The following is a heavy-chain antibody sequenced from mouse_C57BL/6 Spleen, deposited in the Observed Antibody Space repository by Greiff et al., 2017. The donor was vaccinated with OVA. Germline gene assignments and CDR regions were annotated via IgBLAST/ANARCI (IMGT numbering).Heavy chain of an antibody. CDR2: INPNNGGT. J-gene: IGHJ4*01. CDR1: GYTFTVYN. D-gene: IGHD2-1*01. Sequence: EVQLQESGPELVKPGASVKIPCKASGYTFTVYNMDWVKQSHGKSLEWIGDINPNNGGTIYNQKFKGKATLTVDKSSSTAYMELRSLTSEDTAVYYCARTIYYGNTYYAMDYWGQGTSVTVSS. V-gene: IGHV1-18*01. CDR3: ARTIYYGNTYYAMDY.